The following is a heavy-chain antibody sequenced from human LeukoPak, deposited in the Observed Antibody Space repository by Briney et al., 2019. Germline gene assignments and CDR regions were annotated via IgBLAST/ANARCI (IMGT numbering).Heavy chain of an antibody. J-gene: IGHJ3*02. CDR3: ARDHQLVDAFDI. Sequence: PGGSLRLSCAASGFPVSSNYMSWVRQAPGKGLEWVSVIYSGGSTYYADSVKGRFTISRDNSKNTLYLQMNSLRAEDTAVYYCARDHQLVDAFDIWGQGTMVTVSS. V-gene: IGHV3-53*01. D-gene: IGHD6-6*01. CDR1: GFPVSSNY. CDR2: IYSGGST.